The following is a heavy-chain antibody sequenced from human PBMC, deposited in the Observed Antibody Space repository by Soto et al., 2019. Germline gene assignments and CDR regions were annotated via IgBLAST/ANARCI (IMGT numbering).Heavy chain of an antibody. CDR2: TYYRSKWYN. D-gene: IGHD2-15*01. J-gene: IGHJ2*01. CDR3: ARENCSGGSCYQSWYFDL. CDR1: GDSVSINSAA. V-gene: IGHV6-1*01. Sequence: SQTLSLTCAISGDSVSINSAAWNWIRQSPSRGLEWLGRTYYRSKWYNDYAVSVKSRITINSDTSKNQFSLQLNSVTPEDTAVYYCARENCSGGSCYQSWYFDLWGRGTLVTVSS.